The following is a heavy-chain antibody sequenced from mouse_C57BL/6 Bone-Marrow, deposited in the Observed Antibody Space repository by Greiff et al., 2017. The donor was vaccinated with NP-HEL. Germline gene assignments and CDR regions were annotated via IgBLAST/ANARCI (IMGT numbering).Heavy chain of an antibody. CDR1: GYTFTDYY. D-gene: IGHD1-1*01. CDR3: ARRSIYYYGSSYDY. CDR2: INPNNGGT. Sequence: VQLQQSGPELVKPGASVKISCKASGYTFTDYYMNWVKQSHGKSLEWIGDINPNNGGTSYNQKFKGKATLTVDKSSSTAYMELRSLTSEDSAVYYCARRSIYYYGSSYDYWGQGTTLTVSS. V-gene: IGHV1-26*01. J-gene: IGHJ2*01.